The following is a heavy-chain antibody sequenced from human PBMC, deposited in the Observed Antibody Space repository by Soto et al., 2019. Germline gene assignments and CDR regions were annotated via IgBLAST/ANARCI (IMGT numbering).Heavy chain of an antibody. V-gene: IGHV3-30-3*01. CDR1: GFSFSNYA. CDR3: ATGRGYRQDFDAFDI. D-gene: IGHD3-16*02. Sequence: QVQLVESGGGVVQPGRSLRLSCVASGFSFSNYAMHWVRQAPGKGLEWVAVISYDGSNKYYADSVKGRFTISRDNSKNTLYPQMNNLRTEDTAVYYRATGRGYRQDFDAFDIWGQGTMVTVSS. CDR2: ISYDGSNK. J-gene: IGHJ3*02.